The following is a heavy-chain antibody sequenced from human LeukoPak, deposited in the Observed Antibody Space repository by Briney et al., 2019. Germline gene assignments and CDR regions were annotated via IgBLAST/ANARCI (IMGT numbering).Heavy chain of an antibody. Sequence: PSETLSLTCSVSGRSDSRYHWSWLRHSPGKAREWIGYIHNSGRTNYHPSLKSRVTGFVDTSKNQVSLRLSSVTAADTAVYYCARHGTISSESYFDYWGQGALVTVSS. CDR3: ARHGTISSESYFDY. J-gene: IGHJ4*02. V-gene: IGHV4-59*08. CDR1: GRSDSRYH. CDR2: IHNSGRT. D-gene: IGHD1-14*01.